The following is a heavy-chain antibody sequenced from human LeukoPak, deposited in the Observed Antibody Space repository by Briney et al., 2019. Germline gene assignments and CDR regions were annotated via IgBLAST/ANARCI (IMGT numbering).Heavy chain of an antibody. CDR2: VYFTGSP. J-gene: IGHJ6*03. Sequence: SETLSLTCTVSGDSMSSNYYYWGWIRQPSGKGLEWIGTVYFTGSPYYNPSLKSRVTISVDTSETQFSLTLSSVTAADTAVYFCARHLVVPATTSYYYYMDVWGKGTTVTVSS. CDR1: GDSMSSNYYY. CDR3: ARHLVVPATTSYYYYMDV. V-gene: IGHV4-39*01. D-gene: IGHD2-2*01.